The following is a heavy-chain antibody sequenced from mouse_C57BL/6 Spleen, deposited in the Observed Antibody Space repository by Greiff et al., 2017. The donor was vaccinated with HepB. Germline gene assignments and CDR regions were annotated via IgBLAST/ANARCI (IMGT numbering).Heavy chain of an antibody. V-gene: IGHV1-42*01. CDR1: GYSFTGYY. Sequence: VQLQQSGPELVKPGASVKISCKASGYSFTGYYMNWVKQSPEKSLEWIGEINPSTGGTTYNQKFKAKATLTVDKSSSTAYMQLKSLTSEDSAVYYCARSYGYALYFDYWGQGTTLTVSS. J-gene: IGHJ2*01. CDR2: INPSTGGT. D-gene: IGHD2-2*01. CDR3: ARSYGYALYFDY.